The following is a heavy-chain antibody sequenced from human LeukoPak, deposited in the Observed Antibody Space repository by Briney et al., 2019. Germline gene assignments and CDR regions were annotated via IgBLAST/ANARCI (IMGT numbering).Heavy chain of an antibody. D-gene: IGHD5-18*01. CDR2: INTNTGNP. CDR1: GYTFTGYY. CDR3: AREIYSYDYYYYMDV. Sequence: ASVKVSCKASGYTFTGYYMHWVRQAPGQGLEWMGWINTNTGNPTYAQGFTGRFVFSLDTSVSTAYLQISSLKAEDTAVYYCAREIYSYDYYYYMDVWGKGTTVTVSS. J-gene: IGHJ6*03. V-gene: IGHV7-4-1*02.